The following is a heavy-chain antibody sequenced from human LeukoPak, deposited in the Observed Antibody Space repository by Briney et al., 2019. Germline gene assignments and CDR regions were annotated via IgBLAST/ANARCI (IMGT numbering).Heavy chain of an antibody. V-gene: IGHV4-34*01. Sequence: SETLSLTCTVSGGSISSYYWSWIRQPPGKGLEWIGEINHSGSTNYNPSLKSRVTISVDTSKNQFSLKLSSVTAADTAVYYCAREQLGRFDPWGQGTLVTVSS. CDR1: GGSISSYY. J-gene: IGHJ5*02. CDR2: INHSGST. D-gene: IGHD6-6*01. CDR3: AREQLGRFDP.